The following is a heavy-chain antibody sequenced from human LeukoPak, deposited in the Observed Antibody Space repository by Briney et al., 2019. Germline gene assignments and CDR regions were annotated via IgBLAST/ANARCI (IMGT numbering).Heavy chain of an antibody. Sequence: ASVKVSCKASGYTFTGYYMHWVRQAPGQGLEWMGWMNPNSGNTGYAQKSQGRVTITRNTSISTAHMELSSLRSEDTAVYYCARGETAISYYYDSSLFGYWGQGTLVTVSS. CDR1: GYTFTGYY. D-gene: IGHD3-22*01. V-gene: IGHV1-8*03. CDR3: ARGETAISYYYDSSLFGY. J-gene: IGHJ4*02. CDR2: MNPNSGNT.